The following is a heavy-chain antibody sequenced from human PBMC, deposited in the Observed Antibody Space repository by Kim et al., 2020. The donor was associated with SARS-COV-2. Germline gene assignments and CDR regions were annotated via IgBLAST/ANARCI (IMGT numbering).Heavy chain of an antibody. Sequence: AQKFQGRVTMTADESTSTAYMELSSLRSEDTAVYYCASTTVTYAHWYFDLWGRGTLVTVSS. CDR3: ASTTVTYAHWYFDL. J-gene: IGHJ2*01. V-gene: IGHV1-69*01. D-gene: IGHD4-17*01.